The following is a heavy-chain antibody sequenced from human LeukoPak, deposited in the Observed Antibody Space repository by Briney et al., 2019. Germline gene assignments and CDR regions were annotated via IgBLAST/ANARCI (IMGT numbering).Heavy chain of an antibody. CDR1: GGSINSYY. Sequence: SETLSLTCTVSGGSINSYYWSWIRQPPGKGLEWIGYIYYSGSTNCNPSLKSRVTISVDTSKNQFSLKLSSVTAADTAVYYCARDGYNDAFDIWGQGTMVTVSS. CDR2: IYYSGST. CDR3: ARDGYNDAFDI. D-gene: IGHD5-24*01. V-gene: IGHV4-59*01. J-gene: IGHJ3*02.